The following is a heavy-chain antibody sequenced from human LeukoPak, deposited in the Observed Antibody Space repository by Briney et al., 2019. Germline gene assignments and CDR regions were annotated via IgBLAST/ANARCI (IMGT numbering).Heavy chain of an antibody. CDR1: GYTFTSYD. CDR2: MNPNSGNT. D-gene: IGHD2-2*01. CDR3: ARGRRTYQLPRLFDY. J-gene: IGHJ4*02. V-gene: IGHV1-8*03. Sequence: ASVKVSCKASGYTFTSYDINWVRQATGQGLEWMGWMNPNSGNTGYAQKFQGRVTITRNTSISTAHMELSSLRSEDTAVYYCARGRRTYQLPRLFDYWGQGTLVTVSS.